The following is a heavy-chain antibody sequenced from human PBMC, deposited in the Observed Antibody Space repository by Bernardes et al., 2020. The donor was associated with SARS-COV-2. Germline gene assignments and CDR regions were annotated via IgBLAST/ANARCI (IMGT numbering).Heavy chain of an antibody. CDR3: ARKAGLERREFDS. CDR1: GDSLTSRNW. V-gene: IGHV4-4*02. D-gene: IGHD1-1*01. CDR2: VYHSGGT. Sequence: SETLSLTCAVSGDSLTSRNWWSWIRQPPGKGLEWIADVYHSGGTNYNPSLKSRVTILMDKSKNQFSLKLTSVTAADTAVYYCARKAGLERREFDSWGQGTLVIVSS. J-gene: IGHJ4*02.